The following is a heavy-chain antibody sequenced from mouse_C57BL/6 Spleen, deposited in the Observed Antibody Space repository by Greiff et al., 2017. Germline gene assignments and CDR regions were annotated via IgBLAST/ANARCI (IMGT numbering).Heavy chain of an antibody. CDR2: IHPNSGST. J-gene: IGHJ2*01. Sequence: QVQLKQPGAELVKPGASVKLSCKASGYTFTSYWMHWVKQRPGQGLEWIGMIHPNSGSTNYNEKFKSKATLTVDKSSSTAYMQLSSLTSEDSAVYYCARSCAYYGSRGYCDYWGQGTTLTVSS. CDR1: GYTFTSYW. CDR3: ARSCAYYGSRGYCDY. D-gene: IGHD1-1*01. V-gene: IGHV1-64*01.